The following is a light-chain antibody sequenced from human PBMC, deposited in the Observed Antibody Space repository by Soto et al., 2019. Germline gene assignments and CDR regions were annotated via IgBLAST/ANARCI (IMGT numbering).Light chain of an antibody. CDR1: SSNIENNY. Sequence: QSVLTQPPSVSAAPGQRVTISCSGSSSNIENNYVSWYRQLPGTAPHLLIYEDNKRPSGIPDRFSGSKSGTSATLGITGLETGDEADYYCATWDSSLSGGVFGTGTKLTVL. J-gene: IGLJ1*01. CDR3: ATWDSSLSGGV. V-gene: IGLV1-51*02. CDR2: EDN.